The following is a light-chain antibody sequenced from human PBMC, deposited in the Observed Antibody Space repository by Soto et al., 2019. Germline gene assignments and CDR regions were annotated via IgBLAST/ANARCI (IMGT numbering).Light chain of an antibody. J-gene: IGLJ2*01. CDR2: EVS. CDR1: NSDIGTYIY. CDR3: SSYAGVKNFVV. V-gene: IGLV2-8*01. Sequence: QSVLTQPPSASGSPGQSVTISCTGTNSDIGTYIYVSWYQQHPGKGPRLILYEVSKRPSGVPDRFSGSKSGNTASLTVSGLQTEDEADYYCSSYAGVKNFVVFGGGTQLTVL.